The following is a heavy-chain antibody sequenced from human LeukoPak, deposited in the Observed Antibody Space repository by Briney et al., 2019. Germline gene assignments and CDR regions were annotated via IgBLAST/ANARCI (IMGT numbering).Heavy chain of an antibody. Sequence: RGSLRLSCAASGFTFSGSAMHWVRQASGKGLEWVGRIRSKANSYATAYAASVKGRFTISRDDSKNTAYLQMNSLKTEDTAVYYCTSSSENYDILTGYYNVPLDYWGQGTLVTVPS. CDR1: GFTFSGSA. CDR2: IRSKANSYAT. D-gene: IGHD3-9*01. CDR3: TSSSENYDILTGYYNVPLDY. J-gene: IGHJ4*02. V-gene: IGHV3-73*01.